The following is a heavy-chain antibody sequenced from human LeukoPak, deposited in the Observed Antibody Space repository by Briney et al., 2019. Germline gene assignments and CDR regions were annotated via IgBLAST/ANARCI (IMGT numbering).Heavy chain of an antibody. Sequence: PGGSLRLSCAASGFTFSSYAMSWVRQAPGKGLEWVSAISGSGGSTYYADSVKGRFTISRDNSKNTLYLQMNSLRAEDTAVYYCAKGVSYDFWSGYYGLDHWGQGTLVTVSS. CDR1: GFTFSSYA. CDR3: AKGVSYDFWSGYYGLDH. CDR2: ISGSGGST. D-gene: IGHD3-3*01. J-gene: IGHJ4*02. V-gene: IGHV3-23*01.